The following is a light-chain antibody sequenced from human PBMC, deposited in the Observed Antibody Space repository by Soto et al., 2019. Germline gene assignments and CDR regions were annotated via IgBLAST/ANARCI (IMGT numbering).Light chain of an antibody. CDR3: QSYDSSLSGYV. Sequence: QSVLTQPPSVSGAPGQRVTISCTGSSSNIGAGYDVHWYQQLPGTAPKLLIYDNSNRPSGVPDRFSGSKSGTSASLAITGPQAEDEADYHCQSYDSSLSGYVFGTGTKVTVL. V-gene: IGLV1-40*01. J-gene: IGLJ1*01. CDR1: SSNIGAGYD. CDR2: DNS.